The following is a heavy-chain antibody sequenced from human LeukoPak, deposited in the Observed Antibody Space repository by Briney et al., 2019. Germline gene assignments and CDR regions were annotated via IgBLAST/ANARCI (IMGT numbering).Heavy chain of an antibody. V-gene: IGHV1-18*01. CDR3: ARALSSGGWTLEFDY. CDR1: GYTFSTYG. CDR2: ISAHSGNT. J-gene: IGHJ4*02. D-gene: IGHD1-1*01. Sequence: ASVKVSCKTSGYTFSTYGITWVRQAPGQGFQWMGWISAHSGNTKYAENFQGRISLTTDTSATTAYMELRSLTSDDTAVYYCARALSSGGWTLEFDYWGQGSLVTVAS.